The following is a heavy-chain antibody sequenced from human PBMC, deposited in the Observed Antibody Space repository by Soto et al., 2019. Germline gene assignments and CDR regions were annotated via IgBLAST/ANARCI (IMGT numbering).Heavy chain of an antibody. V-gene: IGHV5-51*01. J-gene: IGHJ3*02. Sequence: PGESLKISCKGSGYSFTIYWIGWVRQMPGKGLEWMGIIYPGDSDTRYSPSFQGQVTISADKPISTAYLQWSSLKASDTAMYYCAXQKDFYYDSSGYGAFDIWGQGTMVTVSS. CDR1: GYSFTIYW. CDR2: IYPGDSDT. CDR3: AXQKDFYYDSSGYGAFDI. D-gene: IGHD3-22*01.